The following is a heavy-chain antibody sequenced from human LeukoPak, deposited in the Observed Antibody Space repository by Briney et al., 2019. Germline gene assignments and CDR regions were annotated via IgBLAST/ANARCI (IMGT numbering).Heavy chain of an antibody. J-gene: IGHJ4*02. CDR1: GGTFSSYA. D-gene: IGHD3-22*01. Sequence: ASVKVSCKASGGTFSSYAISWVRQAPGQGLEWMGRIIPIFGTANYAQKFQGRVTITTDESTSTAYMELSSLRSEDTVVYYCARDHYYDSSGYFSENPPGEPDYWGQGTLVTVSS. V-gene: IGHV1-69*05. CDR3: ARDHYYDSSGYFSENPPGEPDY. CDR2: IIPIFGTA.